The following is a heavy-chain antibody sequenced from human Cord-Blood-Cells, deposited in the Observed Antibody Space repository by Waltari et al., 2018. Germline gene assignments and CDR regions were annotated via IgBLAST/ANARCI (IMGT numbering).Heavy chain of an antibody. J-gene: IGHJ4*02. CDR3: ARLDFWSGYYDY. CDR2: IYYSGST. V-gene: IGHV4-39*01. CDR1: GGSISSSSYY. Sequence: QLQLQESGPGLVKPSETLSLTCTVSGGSISSSSYYWGWIRQPPGKGLEWIGSIYYSGSTYYNPSLKGRVTISVDTSKNQFSLKLSSVTAADTAVYYCARLDFWSGYYDYWGQGTLVTVSS. D-gene: IGHD3-3*01.